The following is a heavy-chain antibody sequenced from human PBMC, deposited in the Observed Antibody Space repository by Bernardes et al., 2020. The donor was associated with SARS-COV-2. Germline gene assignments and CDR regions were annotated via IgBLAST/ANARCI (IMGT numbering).Heavy chain of an antibody. CDR1: RFDFGPYV. D-gene: IGHD5-18*01. CDR3: AKSLGGDRSVIAAKYQYGMDV. Sequence: GGSLSLSCAASRFDFGPYVMAWVRPAPGKGLQWLASISRTGQTSFYAASVKGRFTISRHNAENSLGLHMSSLRVDDTAVYYCAKSLGGDRSVIAAKYQYGMDVWGQGTTVTVSS. CDR2: ISRTGQTS. J-gene: IGHJ6*02. V-gene: IGHV3-23*01.